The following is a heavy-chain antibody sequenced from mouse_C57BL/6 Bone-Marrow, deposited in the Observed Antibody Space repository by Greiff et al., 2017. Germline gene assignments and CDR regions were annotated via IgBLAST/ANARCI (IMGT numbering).Heavy chain of an antibody. Sequence: EVQLQQSGAELVRPGASVKLSCTASGFNIKDDYMHWVKQRPEQGLEWIGWIDPENGDTEYASKFQGKATITADTSSNTAYLQLSSLTSEDTAVYYWTRGYYEAYWGQGTLVTVSA. J-gene: IGHJ3*01. D-gene: IGHD2-3*01. CDR2: IDPENGDT. CDR3: TRGYYEAY. V-gene: IGHV14-4*01. CDR1: GFNIKDDY.